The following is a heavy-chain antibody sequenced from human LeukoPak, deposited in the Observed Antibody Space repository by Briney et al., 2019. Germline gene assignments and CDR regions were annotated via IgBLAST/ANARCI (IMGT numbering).Heavy chain of an antibody. J-gene: IGHJ6*02. V-gene: IGHV3-43*02. CDR1: GFTFDGYA. Sequence: PGGSLRLSCAASGFTFDGYAMNWVRQAPGKGLEWVSLISGDGGSTYYADSVRGRFTISRDISKNSLYLQMNSLRTEDTALYYCAKDFDYFYYYAMDVWGQGTTVTVSS. CDR3: AKDFDYFYYYAMDV. CDR2: ISGDGGST.